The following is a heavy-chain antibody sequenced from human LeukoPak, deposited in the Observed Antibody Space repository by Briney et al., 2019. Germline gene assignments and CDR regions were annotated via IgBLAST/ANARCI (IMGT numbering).Heavy chain of an antibody. CDR1: GFTFSSYS. CDR3: ARDWTMMGIVVV. CDR2: ISSSSSYI. J-gene: IGHJ4*02. Sequence: GGSLRLSCAASGFTFSSYSMNWVRQAPGKGLEWVSSISSSSSYIYYADSVKGRFTISRDNAKNSLYLQMNSLRAEDTAVYYCARDWTMMGIVVVWGQGTLVTVSS. V-gene: IGHV3-21*01. D-gene: IGHD2-15*01.